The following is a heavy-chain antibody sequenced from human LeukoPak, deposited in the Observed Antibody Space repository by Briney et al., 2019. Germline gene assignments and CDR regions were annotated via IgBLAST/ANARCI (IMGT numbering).Heavy chain of an antibody. CDR1: GGSFSGYY. V-gene: IGHV4-34*01. CDR2: INHSGST. CDR3: ARGGSSSSLRYYYYYYMDI. J-gene: IGHJ6*03. Sequence: PSETLSLTCAVYGGSFSGYYWSWIRQPPVKGLEWIGEINHSGSTNYNPSLKSRVTISVDTSKNQFSLKLSSVTAADTAVYYCARGGSSSSLRYYYYYYMDIWGKGTTVTVSS. D-gene: IGHD6-6*01.